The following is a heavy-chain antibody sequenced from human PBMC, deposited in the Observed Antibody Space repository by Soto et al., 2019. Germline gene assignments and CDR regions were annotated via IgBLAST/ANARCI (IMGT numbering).Heavy chain of an antibody. Sequence: QVQLVQSGAEVKKPGASVKVSCKASGYTFTSYGISWVRQAPGQGLEWMGWISAYNGNTNYAQKLQGRVTMTTDTSTSTAYMELRSLRSDDTAVYYCARCVYSYGYNDSYYYGMDVWGQGTTVTVSS. D-gene: IGHD5-18*01. CDR1: GYTFTSYG. CDR2: ISAYNGNT. CDR3: ARCVYSYGYNDSYYYGMDV. J-gene: IGHJ6*02. V-gene: IGHV1-18*01.